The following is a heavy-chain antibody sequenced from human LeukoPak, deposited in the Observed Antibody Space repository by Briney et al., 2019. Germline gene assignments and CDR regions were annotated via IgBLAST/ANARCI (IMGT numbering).Heavy chain of an antibody. J-gene: IGHJ4*02. D-gene: IGHD3-10*01. Sequence: SVKVSCKVSGYTLTELSMHWVRQAPGKGLEWMGGFDPEDGETIYAQKFQGRVTMTEDTSTDTAYMELSSLRSEDTAVYYCATPKFNYYTAFDYWGQGTLVTVSS. CDR1: GYTLTELS. CDR3: ATPKFNYYTAFDY. V-gene: IGHV1-24*01. CDR2: FDPEDGET.